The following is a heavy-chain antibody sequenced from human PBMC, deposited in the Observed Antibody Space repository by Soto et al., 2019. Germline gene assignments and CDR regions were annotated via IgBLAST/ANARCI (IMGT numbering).Heavy chain of an antibody. CDR1: GFTFSSYS. Sequence: GGSLRLACAASGFTFSSYSMNWVRQAPGKGLEWVSYISSSSSTIYYADSVKGRFTISRDNAKNSLYLQMNSLRDEDTAVYYCAREGNRGGFRNWLDSWGQGTLVTVSS. CDR3: AREGNRGGFRNWLDS. V-gene: IGHV3-48*02. CDR2: ISSSSSTI. D-gene: IGHD6-25*01. J-gene: IGHJ5*01.